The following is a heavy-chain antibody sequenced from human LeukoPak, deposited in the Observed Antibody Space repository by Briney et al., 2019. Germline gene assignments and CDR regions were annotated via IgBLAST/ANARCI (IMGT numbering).Heavy chain of an antibody. CDR1: GYTFNHHG. CDR3: ARDPTNTSGRYAYHDY. D-gene: IGHD6-19*01. Sequence: GASVKVSCKASGYTFNHHGISWVRQAPGQGLEWMAWVSCFNGDTHYAQKFQGRVTMTRDTSTTTAYMELRSLRSDDTALYYCARDPTNTSGRYAYHDYWGQGTLVTVSS. J-gene: IGHJ4*02. V-gene: IGHV1-18*04. CDR2: VSCFNGDT.